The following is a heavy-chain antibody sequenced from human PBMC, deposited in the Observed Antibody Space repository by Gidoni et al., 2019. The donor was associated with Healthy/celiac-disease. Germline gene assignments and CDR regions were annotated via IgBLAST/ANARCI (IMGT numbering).Heavy chain of an antibody. CDR2: IKQDGSEQ. Sequence: EVQLVGSGGGVVQPGGSLSLPCEASGFTFSSHRMSWVRQAPGKGLEWVANIKQDGSEQYYVDAVKGRFTISRDNAKNSLYLQMNSLRAEDTAVYYCARGVVAAILRYYYGMDVWGQGTTVTVSS. J-gene: IGHJ6*02. CDR1: GFTFSSHR. CDR3: ARGVVAAILRYYYGMDV. V-gene: IGHV3-7*03. D-gene: IGHD2-15*01.